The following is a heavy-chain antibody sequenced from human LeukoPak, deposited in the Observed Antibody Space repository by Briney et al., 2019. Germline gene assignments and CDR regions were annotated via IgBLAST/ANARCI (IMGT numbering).Heavy chain of an antibody. D-gene: IGHD3-16*01. CDR1: GGSITSYY. J-gene: IGHJ4*02. CDR3: VSEGGSENYRPFDY. CDR2: IYNSGTT. V-gene: IGHV4-4*07. Sequence: RSSETLPLTCTVSGGSITSYYWSWIRQPAGKGLEWIGRIYNSGTTNYNPSLKSRVTMSVDTSKNQFSLKLSSVTAADTAVYYCVSEGGSENYRPFDYWGQGTLVTVSS.